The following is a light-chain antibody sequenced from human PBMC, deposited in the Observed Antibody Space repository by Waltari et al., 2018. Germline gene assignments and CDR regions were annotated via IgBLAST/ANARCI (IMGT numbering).Light chain of an antibody. J-gene: IGKJ1*01. V-gene: IGKV3-15*01. CDR2: GAS. CDR1: QSVSSD. CDR3: QQYNNWPWT. Sequence: EIVMTQSPATLSVSPGEGATLSCRASQSVSSDLAWYHQKPGQTPRLLIYGASTRATGIPARFSGSGSGTEFTLTISSLQSEDFAVYYCQQYNNWPWTFGQGTKVEIK.